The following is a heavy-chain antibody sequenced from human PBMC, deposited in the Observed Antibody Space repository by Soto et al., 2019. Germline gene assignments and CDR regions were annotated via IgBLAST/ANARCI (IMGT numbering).Heavy chain of an antibody. J-gene: IGHJ6*02. V-gene: IGHV4-34*01. Sequence: SETLSLTCAVYGGSFSGYYWSWIRQPPGKGLEWIGEINHSGSTNYNPSLKSRVTISVDTSKNQFSLKLSSVTAADTAVYYCARGRTGVSSGWYPGRHYYYYYGMDVWGQGTTVTVSS. CDR3: ARGRTGVSSGWYPGRHYYYYYGMDV. CDR2: INHSGST. CDR1: GGSFSGYY. D-gene: IGHD6-19*01.